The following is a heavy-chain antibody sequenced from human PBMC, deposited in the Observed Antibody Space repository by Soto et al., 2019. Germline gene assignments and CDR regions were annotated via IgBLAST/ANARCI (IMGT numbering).Heavy chain of an antibody. Sequence: GGSLRLSCAASGFTFSNAWMSWVRQAPGKGLEWVGRIKSKTDGGTTDYAAPVKGRVTISRDDSKNTLYLQMNSLKTEDTAVYYCTTVGQWELPDFDYWGQGTLVTVSS. V-gene: IGHV3-15*01. D-gene: IGHD1-26*01. CDR1: GFTFSNAW. J-gene: IGHJ4*02. CDR2: IKSKTDGGTT. CDR3: TTVGQWELPDFDY.